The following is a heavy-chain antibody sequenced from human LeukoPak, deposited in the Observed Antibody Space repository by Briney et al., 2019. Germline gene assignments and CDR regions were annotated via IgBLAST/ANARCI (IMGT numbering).Heavy chain of an antibody. CDR1: GFTFSSYW. V-gene: IGHV3-74*01. Sequence: PGGSLRLSCAASGFTFSSYWMHWVRQAPGKGLVWVSRINSDGSSTSYTDSVKGRFTISRDNAKNSLYLQMNSLRAKDTAVYFCARENYYDRSRYSEYYFDYWGQGTLVTVSS. CDR2: INSDGSST. CDR3: ARENYYDRSRYSEYYFDY. J-gene: IGHJ4*02. D-gene: IGHD3-22*01.